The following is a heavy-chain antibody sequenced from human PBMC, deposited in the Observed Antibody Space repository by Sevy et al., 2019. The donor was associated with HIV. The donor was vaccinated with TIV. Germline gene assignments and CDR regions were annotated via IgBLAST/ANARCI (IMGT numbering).Heavy chain of an antibody. V-gene: IGHV1-2*02. CDR2: INPNSGGT. CDR1: GYTFTGYY. Sequence: ASVKVSCKASGYTFTGYYMHWVRQAPGQGLEWMGWINPNSGGTNYAQKFQGRVTMTRDTSISTAYMELSRLRSDDTAVYYFARAGTRTYYYDSSGTGFDYWGQGTLVTVSS. D-gene: IGHD3-22*01. CDR3: ARAGTRTYYYDSSGTGFDY. J-gene: IGHJ4*02.